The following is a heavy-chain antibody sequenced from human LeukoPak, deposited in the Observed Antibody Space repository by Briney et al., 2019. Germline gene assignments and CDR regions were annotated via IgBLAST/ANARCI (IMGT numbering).Heavy chain of an antibody. D-gene: IGHD2-2*01. J-gene: IGHJ4*02. CDR1: GFTFSTYW. Sequence: PGGSLRLSCAASGFTFSTYWMHWVRQAPGKGLEWVSVIYSSGSTYYADSVKGRFTISRDNSKNTLHLQMNTLRAEDTAVYYCASRIVTAGSVDYWGQGTLVTVSS. CDR3: ASRIVTAGSVDY. CDR2: IYSSGST. V-gene: IGHV3-53*01.